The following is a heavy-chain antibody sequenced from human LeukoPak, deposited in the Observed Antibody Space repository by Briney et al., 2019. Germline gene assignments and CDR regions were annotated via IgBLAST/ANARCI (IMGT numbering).Heavy chain of an antibody. J-gene: IGHJ4*02. CDR3: AGSSGWARYFDY. Sequence: GGSLRLSCAVSGDYWMSWVRQAPGKGLEWVANIKQDASEKYYGDSVKGRFTISRDNAKNSLYLQMNSLIAEDRAVYYCAGSSGWARYFDYWGQGTLVTVSS. V-gene: IGHV3-7*05. D-gene: IGHD6-19*01. CDR1: GDYW. CDR2: IKQDASEK.